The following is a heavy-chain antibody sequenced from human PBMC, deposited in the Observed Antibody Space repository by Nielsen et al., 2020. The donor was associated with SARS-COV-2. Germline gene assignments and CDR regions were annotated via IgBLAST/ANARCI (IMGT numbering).Heavy chain of an antibody. CDR3: ARDGGYCSGGSCSWWFDP. V-gene: IGHV1-18*01. J-gene: IGHJ5*02. CDR2: ISAYNGNT. Sequence: SVKVSCKASGYTFTSYGISWVRQAPGQGLEWMGWISAYNGNTNYAQKLQGRVTMTTDTSTSTAYMELRSLRSDDTAVYYCARDGGYCSGGSCSWWFDPWGQGTLVTVSS. D-gene: IGHD2-15*01. CDR1: GYTFTSYG.